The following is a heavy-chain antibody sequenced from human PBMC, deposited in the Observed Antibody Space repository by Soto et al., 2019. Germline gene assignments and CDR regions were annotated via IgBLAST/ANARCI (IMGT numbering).Heavy chain of an antibody. CDR2: IIPIFGTA. CDR1: GGTFSSYA. D-gene: IGHD3-3*01. CDR3: ARVRRSITIFGVARAPAYYYYGMDV. Sequence: SVKVSCKASGGTFSSYAISWVRQAPGQGLEWMGGIIPIFGTANYAQKFQGRVTITADESTSTAYMELSSLRSEDTAVYYCARVRRSITIFGVARAPAYYYYGMDVWGQGTTVTVSS. J-gene: IGHJ6*02. V-gene: IGHV1-69*13.